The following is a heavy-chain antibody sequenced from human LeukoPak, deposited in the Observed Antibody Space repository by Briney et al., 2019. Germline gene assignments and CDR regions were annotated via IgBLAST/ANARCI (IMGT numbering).Heavy chain of an antibody. J-gene: IGHJ4*02. V-gene: IGHV3-23*01. D-gene: IGHD5-24*01. CDR1: GFTFSNAW. CDR3: AKEPEMEPYYFDY. CDR2: ISGSGGST. Sequence: GGSLRLSCAASGFTFSNAWMSWVRQAPGKGLEWVSTISGSGGSTYYADSVKGRFTISRDNSKNTLYLQMNSLRAEDTAVYYCAKEPEMEPYYFDYWGQGTLVTVSS.